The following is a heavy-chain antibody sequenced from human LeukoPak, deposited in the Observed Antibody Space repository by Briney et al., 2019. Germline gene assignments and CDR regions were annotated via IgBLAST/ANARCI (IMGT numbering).Heavy chain of an antibody. CDR1: GFTFSSYW. J-gene: IGHJ6*02. V-gene: IGHV3-74*01. Sequence: GGSLKLSCAASGFTFSSYWMYWVRQAPGKGLVWVSRINSDGSTTSYADSVKGRFTISRDNAKNTLYLQMNSLRAEDTAVYYCARVGTTSNFYYYYGMDVWGQGTTVTVSS. CDR2: INSDGSTT. CDR3: ARVGTTSNFYYYYGMDV. D-gene: IGHD2/OR15-2a*01.